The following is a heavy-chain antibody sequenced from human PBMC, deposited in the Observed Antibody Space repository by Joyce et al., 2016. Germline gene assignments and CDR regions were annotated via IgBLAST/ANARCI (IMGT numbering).Heavy chain of an antibody. V-gene: IGHV6-1*01. D-gene: IGHD3-22*01. CDR1: GDSVSSNSAA. CDR2: TYCRAKLYN. Sequence: QVQLQQSGPGLVKPSQTLSLTCAISGDSVSSNSAAWNWIRQSPSRGLEWLGRTYCRAKLYNDYAVSVKSRITINPDTPKNQFSLQLDAGTPEDAAVYYCSRAGYYHTSGYYYPNFDYWGPGTLVTVSS. J-gene: IGHJ4*02. CDR3: SRAGYYHTSGYYYPNFDY.